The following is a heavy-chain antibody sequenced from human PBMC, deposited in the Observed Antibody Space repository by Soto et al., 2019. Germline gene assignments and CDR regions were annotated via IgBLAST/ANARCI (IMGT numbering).Heavy chain of an antibody. CDR2: ISVYNGKT. Sequence: QVQLVQSGAEVKKPGASVKVSCKASGYTFTSYGISWVRQAPGQGLEWMGWISVYNGKTNYAQKFQGRVTMTTDTATSTVYTELRSLRSDDTAVYYCARDLEQWLVRNDYWGQGTLVTVSS. CDR3: ARDLEQWLVRNDY. D-gene: IGHD6-19*01. V-gene: IGHV1-18*04. J-gene: IGHJ4*02. CDR1: GYTFTSYG.